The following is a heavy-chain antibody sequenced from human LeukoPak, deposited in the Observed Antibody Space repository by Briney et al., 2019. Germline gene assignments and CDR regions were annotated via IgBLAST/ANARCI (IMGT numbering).Heavy chain of an antibody. V-gene: IGHV3-11*01. D-gene: IGHD3-22*01. CDR3: ARAGYYDGSTFDY. Sequence: GGSLRLSCAASGFTFNDNYMTWIRQAPGKGLEWVSYISSSGSNTYYADSVKGRFTISRDNAKKSLYLQMNSLRAEDTAVYYCARAGYYDGSTFDYWGQGTLVTVSS. CDR2: ISSSGSNT. CDR1: GFTFNDNY. J-gene: IGHJ4*02.